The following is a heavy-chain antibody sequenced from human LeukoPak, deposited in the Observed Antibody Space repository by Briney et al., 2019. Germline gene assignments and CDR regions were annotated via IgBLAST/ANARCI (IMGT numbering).Heavy chain of an antibody. CDR2: IYPGDSDT. CDR3: ARTKEGPGCTDGVCFFTGFDY. J-gene: IGHJ4*02. D-gene: IGHD2-8*01. CDR1: GYSFTSYW. Sequence: GESLKISCKGSGYSFTSYWIGWVRQMPGKGLEWMGIIYPGDSDTRYSPSFQGQVTISADKSISTAYLQWSSLKASDTAMYYCARTKEGPGCTDGVCFFTGFDYWGQGTLVTVSS. V-gene: IGHV5-51*01.